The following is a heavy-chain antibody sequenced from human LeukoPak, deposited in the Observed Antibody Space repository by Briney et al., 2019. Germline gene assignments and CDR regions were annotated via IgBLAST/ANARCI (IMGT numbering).Heavy chain of an antibody. J-gene: IGHJ2*01. CDR3: ARDPALLSSGWYFDL. CDR1: GGSVSSYY. CDR2: IYYSGNT. D-gene: IGHD2-15*01. Sequence: SETLSLTRTVSGGSVSSYYWSWIRQPPGKGLEWIGYIYYSGNTNYNPSLKSRVTISVDTSKNQFSLKLSSVTAADTAVYYCARDPALLSSGWYFDLWGRGTLVTVSS. V-gene: IGHV4-59*02.